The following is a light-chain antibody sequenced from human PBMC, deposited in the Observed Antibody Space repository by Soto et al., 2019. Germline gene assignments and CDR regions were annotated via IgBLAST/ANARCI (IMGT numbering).Light chain of an antibody. V-gene: IGKV1-13*02. CDR2: DAS. CDR3: QQLNSYPFT. CDR1: QGISSA. J-gene: IGKJ5*01. Sequence: AIHLTQSPSSLSASVGDRVTITCRASQGISSALAWYQHKPGRPPRVLIYDASSLQSGVPSRFSGSESGTECTLTISSLQPEDSATYYCQQLNSYPFTFGHGTRLEIK.